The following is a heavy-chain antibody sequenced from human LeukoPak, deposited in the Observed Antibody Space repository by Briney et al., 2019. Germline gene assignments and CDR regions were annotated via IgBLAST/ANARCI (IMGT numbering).Heavy chain of an antibody. Sequence: GGSLRLSCAASGFTFSSYWMHWVRQAPGKGLVWVSRINSDGSSTTYAEFVKGRFTISRDNAKNTLYLQMNSLRAEDTAVFYCARGPDFGDYWGQGTLVTVSS. CDR3: ARGPDFGDY. D-gene: IGHD3-3*01. V-gene: IGHV3-74*01. CDR1: GFTFSSYW. J-gene: IGHJ4*02. CDR2: INSDGSST.